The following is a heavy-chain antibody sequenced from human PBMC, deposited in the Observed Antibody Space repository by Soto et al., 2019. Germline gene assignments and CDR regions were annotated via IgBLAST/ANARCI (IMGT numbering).Heavy chain of an antibody. Sequence: QITLKESGPTLVKPTQTLTLTCTFSGFSLSTIGVGVGWIRQPPGKALEWLALIYWDDDKRYSPSMKSRLTVNKDTSKTQVVLTMTNMDPVDTATYYCVQSRCGGDCLQSYSSHSYYGLDVWGQGTTVTVSS. CDR3: VQSRCGGDCLQSYSSHSYYGLDV. D-gene: IGHD2-21*02. CDR1: GFSLSTIGVG. V-gene: IGHV2-5*02. J-gene: IGHJ6*02. CDR2: IYWDDDK.